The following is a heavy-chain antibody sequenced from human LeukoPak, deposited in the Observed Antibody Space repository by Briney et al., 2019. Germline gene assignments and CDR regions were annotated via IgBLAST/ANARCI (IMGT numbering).Heavy chain of an antibody. D-gene: IGHD5-18*01. J-gene: IGHJ4*02. V-gene: IGHV3-66*01. Sequence: GGPLRLSCAASGFTVSSNYMSWVRQAPGKGLEWVSVIYSGGSTYYADSVKGRFTISRDNSKNTLYLQMNSLRAEDTAVYYCARALSRSYGPRSPLDSWGQGTQVIVSS. CDR1: GFTVSSNY. CDR2: IYSGGST. CDR3: ARALSRSYGPRSPLDS.